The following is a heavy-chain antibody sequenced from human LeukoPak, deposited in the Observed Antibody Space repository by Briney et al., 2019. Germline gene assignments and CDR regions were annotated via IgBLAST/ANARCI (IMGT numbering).Heavy chain of an antibody. CDR3: ARGFRKYCSGGSCHQFHGRHYYDSSGYYC. J-gene: IGHJ4*02. V-gene: IGHV4-34*01. Sequence: SETLSLTCAVYGGSFSGYYWSWIRQPPGKGLEWSGEINHSGSTNYNPSLKSRVTISVDTSKNQFSLKLSSVTAADTAVYYCARGFRKYCSGGSCHQFHGRHYYDSSGYYCWGQGTLVTVSS. CDR1: GGSFSGYY. D-gene: IGHD3-22*01. CDR2: INHSGST.